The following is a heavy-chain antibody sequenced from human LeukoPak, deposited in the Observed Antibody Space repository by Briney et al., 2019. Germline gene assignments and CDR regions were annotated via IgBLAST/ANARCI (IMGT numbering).Heavy chain of an antibody. J-gene: IGHJ4*02. CDR1: GFTFSSYS. D-gene: IGHD3-10*01. CDR3: AKVDYYGSGSYPNY. Sequence: GGSLRLSCAASGFTFSSYSMNWVRQAPGKGLEWVSSISSSSSYIYYADSVKGRFTISRDNSKNTLYLQMNSLRAEDTAVYYCAKVDYYGSGSYPNYWGQGTLVTVSS. V-gene: IGHV3-21*04. CDR2: ISSSSSYI.